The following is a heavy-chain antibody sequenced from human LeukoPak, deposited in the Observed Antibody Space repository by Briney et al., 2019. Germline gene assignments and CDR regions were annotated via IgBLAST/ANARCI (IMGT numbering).Heavy chain of an antibody. Sequence: GASVKVSCRASGGTFSSYAISWVRQAPGQGLEWMGGIIPIFGTANYAQKFQGRVTITADESTSTAYMELSSLRSEDTAVYYCARTDTAMVSRYFDYWGQGTLVTVSS. V-gene: IGHV1-69*13. CDR1: GGTFSSYA. D-gene: IGHD5-18*01. J-gene: IGHJ4*02. CDR3: ARTDTAMVSRYFDY. CDR2: IIPIFGTA.